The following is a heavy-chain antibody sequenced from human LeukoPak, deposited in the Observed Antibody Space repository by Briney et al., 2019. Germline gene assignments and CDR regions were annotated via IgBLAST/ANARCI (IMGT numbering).Heavy chain of an antibody. CDR2: INTNIGNP. J-gene: IGHJ4*02. Sequence: ASVKVSCKASGYTFTSYAMNWVRQAHGQGLEWMGWINTNIGNPTYAQGFTGRFVFSLDTSVSTAYLQISSLKAEDTAVYYCARVKFADFSDYWGQGTLVTVSS. V-gene: IGHV7-4-1*02. D-gene: IGHD2-21*02. CDR3: ARVKFADFSDY. CDR1: GYTFTSYA.